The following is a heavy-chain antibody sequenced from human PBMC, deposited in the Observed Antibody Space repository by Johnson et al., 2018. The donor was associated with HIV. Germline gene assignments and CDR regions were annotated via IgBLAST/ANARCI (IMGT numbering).Heavy chain of an antibody. J-gene: IGHJ3*02. CDR3: AREQELIGERAFDI. CDR1: GFTFDDYG. Sequence: VQVVESGGGVVRPGGSLRLSCAASGFTFDDYGMSWVRQAPGKGLEWVSRMNADGKSTTYADSVKGRFTISRDNAKNTLYLQMNSLRAEDTAVYYCAREQELIGERAFDIWGQGTMVTVSS. CDR2: MNADGKST. D-gene: IGHD6-13*01. V-gene: IGHV3-20*04.